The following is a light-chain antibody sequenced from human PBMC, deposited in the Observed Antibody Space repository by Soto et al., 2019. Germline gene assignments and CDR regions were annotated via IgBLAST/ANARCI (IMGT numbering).Light chain of an antibody. J-gene: IGLJ3*02. CDR1: SSNIGAGYD. Sequence: QSVLTQPPSVSEAPGQRVTISCTGSSSNIGAGYDVHWYQQLPGTAPKLLIYGNSNRPSGVPDRFSGSKSGTSASLAITGLQAEDEADYYCQSYDISLSGWVFGGGTKLTVL. CDR2: GNS. CDR3: QSYDISLSGWV. V-gene: IGLV1-40*01.